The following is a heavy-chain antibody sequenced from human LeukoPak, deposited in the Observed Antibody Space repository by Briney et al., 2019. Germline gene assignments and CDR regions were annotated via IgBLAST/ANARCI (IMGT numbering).Heavy chain of an antibody. Sequence: SETLSLTCTVSGGSISSYYWSWIRQPAGKGLEWIGRFYISGSTHYNPSLKSRVTISVDTSKNQFSLKLSSVTAADTAVYYCARLQQPPYYYYYYMDVWGKGTTVTISS. CDR2: FYISGST. J-gene: IGHJ6*03. D-gene: IGHD6-13*01. V-gene: IGHV4-4*07. CDR1: GGSISSYY. CDR3: ARLQQPPYYYYYYMDV.